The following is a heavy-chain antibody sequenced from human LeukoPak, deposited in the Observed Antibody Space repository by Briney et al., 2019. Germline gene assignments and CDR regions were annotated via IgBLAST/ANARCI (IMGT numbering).Heavy chain of an antibody. J-gene: IGHJ5*02. CDR3: ARDQDKMWPYCTNGVPNWFDP. Sequence: PGGSLRLSCAASGFTFSSYGMHWVRQAPGKGLEWVAVIWYDGSNKYYADSVKGRFTISRDNSKNTLYLQMNSLRAEDTAVYYCARDQDKMWPYCTNGVPNWFDPWGQGTLVTVSS. CDR2: IWYDGSNK. D-gene: IGHD2-8*01. V-gene: IGHV3-33*01. CDR1: GFTFSSYG.